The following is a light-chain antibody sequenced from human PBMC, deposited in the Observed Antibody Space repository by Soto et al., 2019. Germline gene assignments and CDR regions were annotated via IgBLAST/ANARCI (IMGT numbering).Light chain of an antibody. V-gene: IGKV3-20*01. CDR1: QSVSSSY. CDR2: GAS. J-gene: IGKJ1*01. Sequence: EIVLTQSPGTLSLSPGERATLSCRASQSVSSSYLSWYQQKPGQATRLLIYGASSRATGIPDRFSGSGSGTDFTLTISILEPEDFAVYYCQQYGSSPQWTFGQGTKVEIK. CDR3: QQYGSSPQWT.